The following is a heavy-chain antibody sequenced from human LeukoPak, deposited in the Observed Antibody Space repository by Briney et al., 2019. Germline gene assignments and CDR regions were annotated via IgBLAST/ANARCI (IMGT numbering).Heavy chain of an antibody. CDR2: ISGSGGNT. D-gene: IGHD3-10*01. V-gene: IGHV3-23*01. J-gene: IGHJ4*02. Sequence: GGSLRLSCAASGFTFSSYAMSWVRQAPGKGLEWVSAISGSGGNTYYADSVKGRFTISRDNSKNTLYLQMNSLSAEDTAVYYCAKPRRKDYYGSGSYLPYYFDYWGQGTLVTVSS. CDR1: GFTFSSYA. CDR3: AKPRRKDYYGSGSYLPYYFDY.